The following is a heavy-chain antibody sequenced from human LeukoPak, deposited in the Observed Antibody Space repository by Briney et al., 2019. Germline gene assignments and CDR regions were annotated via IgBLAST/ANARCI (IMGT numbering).Heavy chain of an antibody. J-gene: IGHJ4*02. CDR3: AKDDKTGTTGY. CDR2: ISGSGGST. CDR1: GFTFSSYA. Sequence: GGSLRLPCAASGFTFSSYAMSWVRQAPGKGPEWVSAISGSGGSTYYADSVKGRFTISRDNSKNTLYLQMNSLRAEDTAVYYCAKDDKTGTTGYWGQGTLVTVSS. D-gene: IGHD1-7*01. V-gene: IGHV3-23*01.